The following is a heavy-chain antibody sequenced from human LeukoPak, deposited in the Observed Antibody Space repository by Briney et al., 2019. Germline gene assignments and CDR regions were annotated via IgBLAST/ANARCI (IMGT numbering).Heavy chain of an antibody. CDR1: GGSISSHY. CDR2: IYYSGST. V-gene: IGHV4-59*11. CDR3: ARDRYSSSLDYYYMDV. D-gene: IGHD6-6*01. Sequence: SETLSLTCTVSGGSISSHYWSWIRRPPGKGLEWIGYIYYSGSTNYNPSPKSRVTISVDTSKNQFSLKLSSVTAADTAVYYCARDRYSSSLDYYYMDVWGKGTTVTVSS. J-gene: IGHJ6*03.